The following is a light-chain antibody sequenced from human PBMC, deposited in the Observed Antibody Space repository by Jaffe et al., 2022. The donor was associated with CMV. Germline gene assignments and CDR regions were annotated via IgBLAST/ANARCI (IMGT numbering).Light chain of an antibody. CDR1: QGISSS. V-gene: IGKV1-9*01. CDR3: QQLNTYPLT. J-gene: IGKJ4*01. CDR2: AAS. Sequence: DIQLTQSPSFLSASVGDRVTITCRASQGISSSLAWYQQEPGKAPKLLISAASTLQSGVPSRFSGSGAGTEFTLTISDLQPEDFATYYCQQLNTYPLTFGGGTKVE.